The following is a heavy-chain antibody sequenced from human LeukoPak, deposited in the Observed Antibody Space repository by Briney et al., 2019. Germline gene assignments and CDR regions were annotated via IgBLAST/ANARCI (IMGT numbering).Heavy chain of an antibody. CDR2: ITPIFGIA. CDR3: ARDPLDTGEGSLPRAYYYYGMDV. V-gene: IGHV1-69*04. CDR1: GGTFSSYA. J-gene: IGHJ6*02. Sequence: GSSVKVSCKASGGTFSSYAISWVRQAPGQGLEWMGRITPIFGIANYAQKFQGRVTITADKSTSTAYMELSSLRSEDTAVYYCARDPLDTGEGSLPRAYYYYGMDVWGQGTTVTVSS. D-gene: IGHD1-26*01.